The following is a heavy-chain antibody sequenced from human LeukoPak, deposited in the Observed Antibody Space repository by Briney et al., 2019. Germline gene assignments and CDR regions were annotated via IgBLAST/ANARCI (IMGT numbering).Heavy chain of an antibody. V-gene: IGHV3-48*03. D-gene: IGHD6-6*01. Sequence: GGSLRLSCAASGFTFSSYEMHWVRQAPGKGLEWVSYISSGSSTIYYADSVKGRFTISRDNAENSLYLQMDSLRAEDTAVYYCARERSFFFDYWGQGTLATVSS. CDR2: ISSGSSTI. J-gene: IGHJ4*02. CDR3: ARERSFFFDY. CDR1: GFTFSSYE.